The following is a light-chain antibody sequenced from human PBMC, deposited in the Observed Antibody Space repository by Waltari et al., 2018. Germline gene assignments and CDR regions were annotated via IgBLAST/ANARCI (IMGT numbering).Light chain of an antibody. V-gene: IGLV2-14*03. CDR3: GLYTSSSTWV. Sequence: QSALTQPASVSGSPGQSLTIPCTGTSSVIGRYNDVSWYQQLPGKAPKLIIYDVTKGPSGVSNRFSGSKSGDTASLTISGLQAEDEADYYCGLYTSSSTWVFGGGTEVTVL. CDR2: DVT. CDR1: SSVIGRYND. J-gene: IGLJ3*02.